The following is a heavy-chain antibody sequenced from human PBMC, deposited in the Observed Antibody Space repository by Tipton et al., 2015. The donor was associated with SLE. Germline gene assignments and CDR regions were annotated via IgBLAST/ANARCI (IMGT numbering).Heavy chain of an antibody. V-gene: IGHV4-34*01. CDR2: INHSGST. Sequence: TLSLTCAVYGGSFSGYYWSWIRQPPGKGLEWIGEINHSGSTNYNPSLKSRVTISVDTSKNQFSLKLSSVTAADTAVYYCAREGGSGWSYWGQGTLVTVSP. CDR1: GGSFSGYY. D-gene: IGHD6-19*01. J-gene: IGHJ4*02. CDR3: AREGGSGWSY.